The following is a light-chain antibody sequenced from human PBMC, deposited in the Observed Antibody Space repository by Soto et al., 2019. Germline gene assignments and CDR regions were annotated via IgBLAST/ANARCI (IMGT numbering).Light chain of an antibody. CDR3: SSYTTSSTRV. V-gene: IGLV2-14*01. Sequence: QSVLTQPASVSGSPGQSNAISCTGSSSDVGIYNYVSWYQQHPGKVPKLIIYEVSNRPSGVSNRFSGSKSGNTASLTISGLQAEDEADYYCSSYTTSSTRVFGTGTKLTVL. CDR1: SSDVGIYNY. J-gene: IGLJ1*01. CDR2: EVS.